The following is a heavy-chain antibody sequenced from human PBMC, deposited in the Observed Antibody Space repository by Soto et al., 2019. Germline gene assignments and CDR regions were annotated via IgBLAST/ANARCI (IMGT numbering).Heavy chain of an antibody. J-gene: IGHJ4*02. Sequence: SVKVSCKASLYSFTGNSMHWVRQAPGQGLEWMGWISAYNGNTNYAQKLQGRVTMTTDTSTSTAYMELRSLRSDDTAVYYCARLGGRKTFDYWGQGTLVTVSS. V-gene: IGHV1-18*04. CDR2: ISAYNGNT. CDR3: ARLGGRKTFDY. CDR1: LYSFTGNS. D-gene: IGHD1-1*01.